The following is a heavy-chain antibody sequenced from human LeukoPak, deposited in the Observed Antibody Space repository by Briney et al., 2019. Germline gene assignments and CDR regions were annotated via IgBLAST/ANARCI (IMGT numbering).Heavy chain of an antibody. J-gene: IGHJ4*02. CDR2: ISGSGGST. CDR3: AKTGQSRITMIVGYFDY. CDR1: GFTFSSYA. V-gene: IGHV3-23*01. D-gene: IGHD3-22*01. Sequence: PGGSLRLSCAASGFTFSSYAMSWVRQAPGKGLEWVSAISGSGGSTYYADSVKGRLTISRDSSKNTLYLQMNSLRAEDTAVYYCAKTGQSRITMIVGYFDYWGQGTLVTVSS.